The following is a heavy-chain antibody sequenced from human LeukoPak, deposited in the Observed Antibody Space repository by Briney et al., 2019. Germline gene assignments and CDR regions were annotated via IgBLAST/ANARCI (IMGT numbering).Heavy chain of an antibody. CDR3: AKAAGSGIAARNNWFDP. J-gene: IGHJ5*02. V-gene: IGHV3-23*01. Sequence: GGSLRLSCAASGFTFSSYAMSWVRQAPGKGLEWVSAISGSGGSTYYADSVKGRFTISRDNSKNTLYLQMNSLRAEDTAVYYCAKAAGSGIAARNNWFDPWGQGTLVTVPS. CDR2: ISGSGGST. D-gene: IGHD6-6*01. CDR1: GFTFSSYA.